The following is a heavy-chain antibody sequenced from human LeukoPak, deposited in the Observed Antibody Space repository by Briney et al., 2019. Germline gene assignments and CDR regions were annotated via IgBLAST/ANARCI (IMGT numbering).Heavy chain of an antibody. CDR1: GFSFNSYW. J-gene: IGHJ4*02. V-gene: IGHV3-7*01. D-gene: IGHD2-15*01. Sequence: PGGSLRLSCAASGFSFNSYWMTWVRQAPGNGLEWVANIKEDGSGKNYVDSVEGRFTISRDNAKNSLFLQMNSLRAEDTAVYYCARDKRGHHYWGQGTLVTVSS. CDR2: IKEDGSGK. CDR3: ARDKRGHHY.